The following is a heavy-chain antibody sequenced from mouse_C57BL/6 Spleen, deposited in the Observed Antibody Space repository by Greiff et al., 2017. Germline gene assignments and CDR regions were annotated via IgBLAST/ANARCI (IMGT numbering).Heavy chain of an antibody. CDR2: ISGGGGNT. Sequence: EVHLVESGGGLVKPGGSLKLSCAASGFTFSSYTMSWVRQTPEKRLEWVATISGGGGNTYYPDSVKGRFTISRDNAKNTLYLQMSSLRSEDTALYYCARKGLGRGYYFDYWGQGTTLTVSS. CDR1: GFTFSSYT. J-gene: IGHJ2*01. CDR3: ARKGLGRGYYFDY. V-gene: IGHV5-9*01. D-gene: IGHD4-1*01.